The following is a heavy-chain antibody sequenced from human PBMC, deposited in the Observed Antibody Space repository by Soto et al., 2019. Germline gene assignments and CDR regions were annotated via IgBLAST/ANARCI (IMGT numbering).Heavy chain of an antibody. D-gene: IGHD3-16*01. Sequence: ASVKVSCKASGYTFTSYAMHWVRQAPGQRLEWMGWINAGNGNTKYSQKFQGRVTITRDTSASTAYMELSSLRSEDTAVYYCARGRGGRSPVGYFDYWGQGTLVTVSS. J-gene: IGHJ4*02. CDR2: INAGNGNT. CDR1: GYTFTSYA. V-gene: IGHV1-3*01. CDR3: ARGRGGRSPVGYFDY.